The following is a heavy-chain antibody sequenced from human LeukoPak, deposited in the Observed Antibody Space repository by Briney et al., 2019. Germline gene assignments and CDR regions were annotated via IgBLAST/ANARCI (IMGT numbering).Heavy chain of an antibody. Sequence: GGSLRLSCAASGFTFSSYAMSWVRQAPGKGLEWVSAISGSGGSTYYADSVKGRFTISRDNAKNSLYLQMNSLRAEDTAVYYCARVSRFEYYHWGQGTLVTVSS. J-gene: IGHJ5*02. D-gene: IGHD3-10*01. CDR1: GFTFSSYA. V-gene: IGHV3-23*01. CDR2: ISGSGGST. CDR3: ARVSRFEYYH.